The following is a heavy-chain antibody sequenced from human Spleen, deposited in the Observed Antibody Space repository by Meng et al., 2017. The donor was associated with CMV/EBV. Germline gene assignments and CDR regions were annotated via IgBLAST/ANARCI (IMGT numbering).Heavy chain of an antibody. CDR3: AKGTGRLYYYYYGMDV. V-gene: IGHV3-23*01. D-gene: IGHD1-14*01. CDR2: ISGSGGST. Sequence: GESLKISCAASGFTFSSYAMSWVRQAPGKGLEWVSAISGSGGSTYYADSVKGRFTISRDNSKNTLYLQMNSLRAEDTAVYYCAKGTGRLYYYYYGMDVWGQGTTGHRLL. CDR1: GFTFSSYA. J-gene: IGHJ6*02.